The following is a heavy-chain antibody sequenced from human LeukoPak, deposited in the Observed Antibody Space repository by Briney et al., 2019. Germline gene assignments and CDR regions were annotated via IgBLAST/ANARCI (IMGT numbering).Heavy chain of an antibody. CDR2: INPKSGGT. CDR1: EYTFTGYY. V-gene: IGHV1-2*02. Sequence: ASVKVSCKASEYTFTGYYMHWVRQAPGQGLEWMGWINPKSGGTNYAQKFQGRVTMTRDTSISTAYMELSRLRSDDTAVYYCARGYCSSTSCYRVPYYYYMDVWDKGTTVTVSS. J-gene: IGHJ6*03. CDR3: ARGYCSSTSCYRVPYYYYMDV. D-gene: IGHD2-2*01.